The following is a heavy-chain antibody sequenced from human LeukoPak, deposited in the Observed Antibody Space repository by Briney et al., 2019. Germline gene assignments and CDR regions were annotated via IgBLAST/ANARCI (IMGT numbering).Heavy chain of an antibody. CDR3: ARNPSGHGYYDYYYMDV. CDR1: GGTFSSYA. J-gene: IGHJ6*03. CDR2: VIPIFGTA. V-gene: IGHV1-69*05. D-gene: IGHD5-24*01. Sequence: SVKVSCKASGGTFSSYAISWVRQAPGQGLEWMGGVIPIFGTANYAQKFQGRVTITTDESTSTAYMELSSLRSEDTAVYYCARNPSGHGYYDYYYMDVWGKGTTVTVSS.